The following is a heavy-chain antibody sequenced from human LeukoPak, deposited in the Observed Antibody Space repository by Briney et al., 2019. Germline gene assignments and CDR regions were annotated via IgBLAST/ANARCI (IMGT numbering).Heavy chain of an antibody. CDR2: ISSSGSTI. D-gene: IGHD3-22*01. V-gene: IGHV3-48*03. CDR3: ARVSSNYYDSSGYLDY. Sequence: PGGSLRLSCAASGFTFSSYEMNWVRQAPGKGLEWVSYISSSGSTIYYADSVKGRFTISRDNAKNTLYLQMNSLRAEDTAVYYCARVSSNYYDSSGYLDYWGQGTLVTVSS. J-gene: IGHJ4*02. CDR1: GFTFSSYE.